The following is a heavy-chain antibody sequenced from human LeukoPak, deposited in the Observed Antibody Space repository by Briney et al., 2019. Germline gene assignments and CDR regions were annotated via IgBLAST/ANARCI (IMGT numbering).Heavy chain of an antibody. V-gene: IGHV3-11*04. J-gene: IGHJ5*02. D-gene: IGHD6-19*01. Sequence: GGSLRLSCAASGFTFSDYYMSWIRQAPGRGLEWVSYISNSGTTRYSADSVKGRFTISRDNAKNSLYLQMNSLRAEDTAVYYCARDQTGITVAATGWFDPWGQGTLVTVSS. CDR1: GFTFSDYY. CDR2: ISNSGTTR. CDR3: ARDQTGITVAATGWFDP.